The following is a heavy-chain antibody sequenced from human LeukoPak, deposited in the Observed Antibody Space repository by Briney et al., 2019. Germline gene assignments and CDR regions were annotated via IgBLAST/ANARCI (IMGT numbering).Heavy chain of an antibody. CDR2: INSDGSST. D-gene: IGHD5-18*01. J-gene: IGHJ4*02. CDR1: GFTFSSYW. V-gene: IGHV3-74*01. Sequence: GGSLRLSCAASGFTFSSYWMHWVRQAPGKGLVWVSRINSDGSSTSYADSVKGRFTISRDNAKNTLYLQMNSLRAEDTAVYYCARVGVTAMGIDYWGQGTLVTVSS. CDR3: ARVGVTAMGIDY.